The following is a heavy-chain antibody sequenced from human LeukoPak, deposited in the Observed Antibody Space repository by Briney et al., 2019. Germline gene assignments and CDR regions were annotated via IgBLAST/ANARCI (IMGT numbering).Heavy chain of an antibody. D-gene: IGHD3-10*01. CDR2: INHSGSI. J-gene: IGHJ4*02. CDR1: GGSFSGYY. V-gene: IGHV4-34*01. Sequence: SETLSLTCAVYGGSFSGYYWSWIRQPPGKGLEWIGEINHSGSINYNPSLKSRVTISVDTSKNQFSPKLTSVTAADTAVYYCARSRIMYGSRTSVDYWGQGTLVTVSS. CDR3: ARSRIMYGSRTSVDY.